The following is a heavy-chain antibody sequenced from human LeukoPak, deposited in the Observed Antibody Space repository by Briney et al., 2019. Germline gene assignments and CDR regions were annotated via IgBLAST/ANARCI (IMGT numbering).Heavy chain of an antibody. V-gene: IGHV1-2*02. CDR1: GYTFTGYY. J-gene: IGHJ5*02. CDR3: AAVGYRGGVGWFDP. CDR2: INPNSGGT. D-gene: IGHD2-21*01. Sequence: ASVKVSCKASGYTFTGYYMHWVRQAPGQGLEWMGWINPNSGGTNHAQKFQGRVTMTRDTSISTAYMELSRLRSDDTAVYYCAAVGYRGGVGWFDPWGQGTLVTVSS.